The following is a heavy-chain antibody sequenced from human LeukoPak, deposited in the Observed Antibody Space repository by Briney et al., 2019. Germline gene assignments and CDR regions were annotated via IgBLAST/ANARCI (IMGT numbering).Heavy chain of an antibody. Sequence: GGSLRLSCAASGFTFSSYAMHWVRQAPGKGLEYVSAISSNGGSTYYANSVKGRFTISRDNSKNTLYLQMGSLRAEDMAVYYCARGGGRARSFDYWGQGTLVTVSS. CDR1: GFTFSSYA. D-gene: IGHD3-10*01. J-gene: IGHJ4*02. V-gene: IGHV3-64*01. CDR2: ISSNGGST. CDR3: ARGGGRARSFDY.